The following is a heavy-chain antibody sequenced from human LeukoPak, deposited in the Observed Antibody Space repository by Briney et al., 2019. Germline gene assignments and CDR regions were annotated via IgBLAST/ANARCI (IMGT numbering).Heavy chain of an antibody. D-gene: IGHD6-19*01. CDR1: GYTFTGYY. Sequence: ASVKVSCKASGYTFTGYYMHWVRQAPGQGLEWMGWTNPNSGGTSYAQKFQGRVTMTRDTSISTAYMELSRLRSDDTAVYYCARPKNSGWYVFDYWGQGTLVTVSS. J-gene: IGHJ4*02. V-gene: IGHV1-2*02. CDR3: ARPKNSGWYVFDY. CDR2: TNPNSGGT.